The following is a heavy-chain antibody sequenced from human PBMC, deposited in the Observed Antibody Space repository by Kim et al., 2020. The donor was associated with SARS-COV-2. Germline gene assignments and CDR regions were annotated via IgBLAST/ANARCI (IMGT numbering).Heavy chain of an antibody. CDR3: ASGGYSSGWPYFDY. V-gene: IGHV1-69*04. CDR2: IIPILGIA. D-gene: IGHD6-19*01. CDR1: GGTFSSYA. Sequence: SVTVSCKASGGTFSSYATSWVRQAPGQGLEWMGRIIPILGIANYAQKFQGRVTITADKSTSTAYMELSSLRSEDTAVYYCASGGYSSGWPYFDYWGQGTLVTVSS. J-gene: IGHJ4*02.